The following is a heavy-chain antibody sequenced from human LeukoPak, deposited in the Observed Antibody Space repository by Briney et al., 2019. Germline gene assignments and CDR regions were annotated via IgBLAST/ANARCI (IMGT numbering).Heavy chain of an antibody. V-gene: IGHV1-8*01. J-gene: IGHJ4*02. CDR1: GYTFTSYD. D-gene: IGHD6-6*01. CDR2: MNPNSGNT. Sequence: ASVKVSCKASGYTFTSYDINWVPQATGQGLEWMGWMNPNSGNTGYAQKFQGRVTMTRNTSISTAYMELSSLRSEDTAVYYCARVYSSSSDLDYWGQGTLVTVSS. CDR3: ARVYSSSSDLDY.